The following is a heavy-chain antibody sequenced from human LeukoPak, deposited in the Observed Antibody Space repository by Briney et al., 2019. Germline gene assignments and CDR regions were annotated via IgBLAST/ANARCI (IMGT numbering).Heavy chain of an antibody. Sequence: SETLSLTCTVSGGSISSYYWSWIRQPPGKGLEWIGYIYYSGSTNYNPSLKSRVTISLDTSKNQFSLKLSSVTAADTAVYYCARAGRDYYDSSGYYTRDDAFDIWGQGTMVTVSS. CDR1: GGSISSYY. CDR2: IYYSGST. CDR3: ARAGRDYYDSSGYYTRDDAFDI. D-gene: IGHD3-22*01. V-gene: IGHV4-59*01. J-gene: IGHJ3*02.